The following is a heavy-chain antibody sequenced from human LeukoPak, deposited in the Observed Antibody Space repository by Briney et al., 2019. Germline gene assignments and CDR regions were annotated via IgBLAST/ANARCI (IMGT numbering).Heavy chain of an antibody. V-gene: IGHV4-34*01. CDR1: GGSFSGYY. CDR3: ARGPSSNWFDP. Sequence: SETLSLTCAVYGGSFSGYYWSWIRQPPGKGLEWIGEINHSGSTNYNPSLKGRVTISVDTSKNQFSLKLSSVTAADTAVYYCARGPSSNWFDPWGQGTLVTVSS. J-gene: IGHJ5*02. D-gene: IGHD6-6*01. CDR2: INHSGST.